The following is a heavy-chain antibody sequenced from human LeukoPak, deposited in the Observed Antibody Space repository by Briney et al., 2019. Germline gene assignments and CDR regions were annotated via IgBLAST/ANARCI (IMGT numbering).Heavy chain of an antibody. CDR1: GFTFSSYSM. Sequence: PGGSLRLSCAASGFTFSSYSMNWVRQPPGKGLEWIGEIYHSGSTNYNPSLKSRVTISVDKSKNQFSLKLSSVTAADTAVYYCARLYSSSWDYWGQGTLVTVSS. CDR3: ARLYSSSWDY. D-gene: IGHD6-13*01. J-gene: IGHJ4*02. V-gene: IGHV4-4*02. CDR2: IYHSGST.